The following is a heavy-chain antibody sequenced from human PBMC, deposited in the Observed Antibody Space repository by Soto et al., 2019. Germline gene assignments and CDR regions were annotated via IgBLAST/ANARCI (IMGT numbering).Heavy chain of an antibody. CDR2: IYYSGSA. D-gene: IGHD6-19*01. CDR3: ARQDSSGWRDYYYYYGMDV. Sequence: PSETLSLTCTVSGGSISSSSYYWGWIRQPPGKGLEWIGSIYYSGSAYYNPSLKSRVTISVDTSKNQFSLKLSSVTAADTAVYYCARQDSSGWRDYYYYYGMDVWGQGTTVTVSS. CDR1: GGSISSSSYY. V-gene: IGHV4-39*01. J-gene: IGHJ6*02.